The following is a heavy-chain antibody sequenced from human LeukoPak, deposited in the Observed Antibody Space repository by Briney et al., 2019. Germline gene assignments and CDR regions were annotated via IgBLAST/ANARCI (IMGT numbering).Heavy chain of an antibody. CDR1: GGSFSGYY. J-gene: IGHJ6*03. CDR3: ARGRGSGSYYYYYYYMDV. CDR2: INHSGST. D-gene: IGHD3-10*01. Sequence: SETLSLTYAVYGGSFSGYYWSWIRQPPGKGLEWIGEINHSGSTNYNPSLKSRVTMSVDTSKNHFSLKLSSVTAADTAVYYCARGRGSGSYYYYYYYMDVWGKGTTVTVSS. V-gene: IGHV4-34*01.